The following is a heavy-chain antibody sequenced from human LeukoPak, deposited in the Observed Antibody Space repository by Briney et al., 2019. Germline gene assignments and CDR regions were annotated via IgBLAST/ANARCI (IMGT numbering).Heavy chain of an antibody. CDR2: IYHSGST. V-gene: IGHV4-30-2*01. J-gene: IGHJ5*02. Sequence: PSGTLSLTCAVSGGSLSGGGYCWGWVRQPRGRGREWIGYIYHSGSTYYNPSLKSRVTISVDRSKNQFSLKLSSVTAADTAVYYCARGLDPNWFDPWGQGTLVTVSS. CDR3: ARGLDPNWFDP. CDR1: GGSLSGGGYC.